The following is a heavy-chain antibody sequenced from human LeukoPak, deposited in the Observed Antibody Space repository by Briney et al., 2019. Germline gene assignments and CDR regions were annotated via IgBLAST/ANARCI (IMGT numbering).Heavy chain of an antibody. Sequence: GSLRLSCAASGFTFSSYSMNWVRQAPGKGLEWIGSVYHSGSTYYNPSLKSRVTISVDTSKNQFSLKLSSVTAADTAMYYCTRSSGTFALFDYWGQGTLVIVSS. D-gene: IGHD1-26*01. V-gene: IGHV4-38-2*01. CDR1: GFTFSSYS. CDR2: VYHSGST. CDR3: TRSSGTFALFDY. J-gene: IGHJ4*02.